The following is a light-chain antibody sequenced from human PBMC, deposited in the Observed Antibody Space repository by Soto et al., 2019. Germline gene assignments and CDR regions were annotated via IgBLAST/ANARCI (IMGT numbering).Light chain of an antibody. V-gene: IGKV3-15*01. Sequence: EIVMTQSPATVSVSPGERATLSCRASQSVGSNLAWYQQNPGQAPRLLIYGASARVTGIPARFSGSGSGTEFTLTISSLQSEDFAVYHCQQYNNWPPGTFGQGTKVDIK. J-gene: IGKJ2*01. CDR2: GAS. CDR3: QQYNNWPPGT. CDR1: QSVGSN.